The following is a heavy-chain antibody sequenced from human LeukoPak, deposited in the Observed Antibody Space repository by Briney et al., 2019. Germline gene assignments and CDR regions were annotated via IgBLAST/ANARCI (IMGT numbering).Heavy chain of an antibody. CDR2: ISSSSTI. Sequence: GGSLRLSCAASGFTFSSFGMNWVRQAPGKGLEWVSYISSSSTIYYADSVKGRFTISRDNAKNSLYLQMNSLRAEDTAVYYCVPNPGWGQGTLVTVSS. CDR3: VPNPG. J-gene: IGHJ4*02. D-gene: IGHD1-14*01. CDR1: GFTFSSFG. V-gene: IGHV3-48*01.